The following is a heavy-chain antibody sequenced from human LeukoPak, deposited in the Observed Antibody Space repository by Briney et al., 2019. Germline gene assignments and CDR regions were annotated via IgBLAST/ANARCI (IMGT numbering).Heavy chain of an antibody. CDR2: IFPADSDT. J-gene: IGHJ6*03. CDR1: GHNFSSHW. V-gene: IGHV5-51*01. CDR3: ARLLIHGRRNYYYMDV. D-gene: IGHD2-15*01. Sequence: GESLKISCQAFGHNFSSHWIAWVRQMPGKGLEWMGIIFPADSDTRVSPSFQGQVTLSVDRSINTAYLQWSSLKASDTAMYYCARLLIHGRRNYYYMDVWGKGTAVTVSS.